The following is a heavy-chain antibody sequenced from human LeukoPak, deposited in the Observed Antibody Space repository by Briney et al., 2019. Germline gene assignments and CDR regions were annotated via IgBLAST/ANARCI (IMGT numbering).Heavy chain of an antibody. D-gene: IGHD3-10*01. J-gene: IGHJ4*02. CDR1: GFTFASYA. CDR3: ANDDGNPYGSGSYFDY. Sequence: GGSLRLSCAASGFTFASYAMTWVRQAPGKGQEWVSAISGSGVSTYYADSVKGRFTISRDNSKNTLYLQMNSLRAEDTAVYYCANDDGNPYGSGSYFDYWGQGTLVTVSS. V-gene: IGHV3-23*01. CDR2: ISGSGVST.